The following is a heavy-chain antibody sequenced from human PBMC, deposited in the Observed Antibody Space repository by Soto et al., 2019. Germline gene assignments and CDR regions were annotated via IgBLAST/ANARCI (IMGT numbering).Heavy chain of an antibody. CDR3: AREYNWNDVRYGMDG. Sequence: SVKVSCKASGGTFSSYAISWVRQAPGQGLGWMGGIIPIFGTANYAQKFQGRVTITADESTSTAYMELSSLRSEDTAVYFCAREYNWNDVRYGMDGWGQGTTVTVSS. CDR2: IIPIFGTA. CDR1: GGTFSSYA. D-gene: IGHD1-20*01. V-gene: IGHV1-69*13. J-gene: IGHJ6*02.